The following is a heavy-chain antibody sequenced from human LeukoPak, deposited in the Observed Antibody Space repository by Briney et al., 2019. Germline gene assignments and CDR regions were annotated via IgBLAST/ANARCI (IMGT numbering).Heavy chain of an antibody. CDR1: EFTFSSYG. CDR3: ARYSAWYYAFDI. D-gene: IGHD6-13*01. CDR2: ISSSGSTI. Sequence: PGGSLRLSCAASEFTFSSYGMSWVRQAPGKGLEWVSYISSSGSTIYYADSVKGRFTISRDNAKNSLYLQMNSLRAEDTAVYYCARYSAWYYAFDIWGQGTMVTVSS. J-gene: IGHJ3*02. V-gene: IGHV3-48*04.